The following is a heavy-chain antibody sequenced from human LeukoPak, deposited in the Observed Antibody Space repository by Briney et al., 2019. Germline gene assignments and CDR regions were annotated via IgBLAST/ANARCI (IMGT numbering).Heavy chain of an antibody. V-gene: IGHV4-59*01. CDR1: GGSISSYY. Sequence: PSETLSLTCTVSGGSISSYYWSWIRQPPGKGLEWIGYIYYSGSTNYNPSLKSRVTISVDTSKNQFSLKLSSVTAADTAVYYCARFDSAPGRDHYYFDYWGQGTLVTVSS. D-gene: IGHD3-10*01. CDR3: ARFDSAPGRDHYYFDY. CDR2: IYYSGST. J-gene: IGHJ4*02.